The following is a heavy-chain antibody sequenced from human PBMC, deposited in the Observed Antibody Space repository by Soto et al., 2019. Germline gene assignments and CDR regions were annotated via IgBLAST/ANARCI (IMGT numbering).Heavy chain of an antibody. D-gene: IGHD5-18*01. Sequence: QVQLVQSGAEVKKPGSWVKVSCKASGGTFSSYASSWVRQAPGQGLEWMGGIIPIFGTANYAQKFQGRVTITADESTSTAYMELSSLRSEDTAVYYCASPRLGTAMVVHLRYYYGMDVWGQGTTVTVSS. J-gene: IGHJ6*02. V-gene: IGHV1-69*01. CDR3: ASPRLGTAMVVHLRYYYGMDV. CDR2: IIPIFGTA. CDR1: GGTFSSYA.